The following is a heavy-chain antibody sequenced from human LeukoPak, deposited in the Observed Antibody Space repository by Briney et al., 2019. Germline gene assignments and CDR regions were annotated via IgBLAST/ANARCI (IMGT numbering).Heavy chain of an antibody. CDR1: GFTFSNYA. CDR3: AKDEDYTISGNYYDALDV. CDR2: ITGRGEST. Sequence: PGGSLRLSCAASGFTFSNYAMSWVRQAPGKGLEWVSTITGRGESTYYADSVEGRFTISRDNAKNTLYLQMNNLRTEDTAVYYCAKDEDYTISGNYYDALDVWGQGTLVTVS. D-gene: IGHD1-26*01. V-gene: IGHV3-23*01. J-gene: IGHJ3*01.